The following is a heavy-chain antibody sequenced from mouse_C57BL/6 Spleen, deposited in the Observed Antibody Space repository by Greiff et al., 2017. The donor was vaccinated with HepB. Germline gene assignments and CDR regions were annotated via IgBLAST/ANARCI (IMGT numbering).Heavy chain of an antibody. CDR3: ARDRDGTEYFDV. D-gene: IGHD3-3*01. CDR2: ISDGGSYT. Sequence: EVQRVESGGGLVKPGGSLKLSCAASGFTFSSYAMSWVRQTPEKRLEWVATISDGGSYTYYPDNVKGRFTISRDNAKNNLYLQMSHLKSEDTAMYYCARDRDGTEYFDVWGTGTTVTVSS. V-gene: IGHV5-4*01. CDR1: GFTFSSYA. J-gene: IGHJ1*03.